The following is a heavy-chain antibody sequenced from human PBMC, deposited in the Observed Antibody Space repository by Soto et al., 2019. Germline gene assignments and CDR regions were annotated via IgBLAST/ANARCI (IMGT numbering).Heavy chain of an antibody. D-gene: IGHD5-18*01. V-gene: IGHV3-9*01. CDR1: GFTFDDYA. CDR2: ISWNSGDI. J-gene: IGHJ6*02. Sequence: EVQLVESGGDLVQPGRSLRLSCAASGFTFDDYAMHWVRLAPGKGLEWVSGISWNSGDIYYADSVKGRFTISRDNAKNSLYLQMNSLRPDDTAMYYCAKDAIHVLLGYTYGAVGMDVWGQGPTVTVSS. CDR3: AKDAIHVLLGYTYGAVGMDV.